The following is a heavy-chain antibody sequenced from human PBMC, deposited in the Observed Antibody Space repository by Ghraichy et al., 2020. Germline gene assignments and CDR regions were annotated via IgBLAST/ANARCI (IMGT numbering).Heavy chain of an antibody. Sequence: SVKVSCKASGGTFRSNPISWVRQAPGQGLEWMGGIIPLFGTPDYAQKFQGRVTITADESTSTVYMELSGLTSEDTAVYYCARPRIRFGEGHNYKDAWGQGTTVTVSS. V-gene: IGHV1-69*13. J-gene: IGHJ6*03. CDR2: IIPLFGTP. CDR1: GGTFRSNP. CDR3: ARPRIRFGEGHNYKDA. D-gene: IGHD2-21*01.